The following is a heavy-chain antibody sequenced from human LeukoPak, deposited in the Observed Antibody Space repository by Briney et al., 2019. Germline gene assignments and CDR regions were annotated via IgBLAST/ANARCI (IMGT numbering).Heavy chain of an antibody. CDR2: INSDGSST. D-gene: IGHD2-15*01. Sequence: GRSLRLSCASDGFTVSSYCMQWVRRPPVKGMVWVSRINSDGSSTSYADSVKGRFTISRDNAKNTLYLQMNSLRAEDTAVYYCARDQYGRFDYWGQGTLVTVSS. J-gene: IGHJ4*02. CDR1: GFTVSSYC. V-gene: IGHV3-74*01. CDR3: ARDQYGRFDY.